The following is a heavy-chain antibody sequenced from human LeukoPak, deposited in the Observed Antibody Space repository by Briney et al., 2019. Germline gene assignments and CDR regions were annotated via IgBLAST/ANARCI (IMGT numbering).Heavy chain of an antibody. V-gene: IGHV4-4*07. CDR3: ARDDYGDYQSHDAFDI. D-gene: IGHD4-17*01. CDR1: GGSISSYY. J-gene: IGHJ3*02. CDR2: IYTSGST. Sequence: PSENLSLNCTVSGGSISSYYWSWIRQPAGKGLEWIGRIYTSGSTNYNPSLKSRVTMSVDTSKNQFSLKLSSVTAADTAVYYCARDDYGDYQSHDAFDIWGQGTMVTVSS.